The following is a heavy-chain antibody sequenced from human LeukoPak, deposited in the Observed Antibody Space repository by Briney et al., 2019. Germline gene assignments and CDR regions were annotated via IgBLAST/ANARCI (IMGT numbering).Heavy chain of an antibody. D-gene: IGHD2-15*01. Sequence: ASVKVSCKASGYTFTGYYMHWVRQAPGQGLEWMGWIDPNSGGTNYAQKFQGRVTMTRDTSISTAYMELSRLRSDDTAVYYCARVRVYCSGGSCYSGFDYWGQGTLVTVSS. CDR2: IDPNSGGT. J-gene: IGHJ4*02. CDR1: GYTFTGYY. V-gene: IGHV1-2*02. CDR3: ARVRVYCSGGSCYSGFDY.